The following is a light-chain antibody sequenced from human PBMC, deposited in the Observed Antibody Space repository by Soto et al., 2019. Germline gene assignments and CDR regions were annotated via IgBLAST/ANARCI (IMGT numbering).Light chain of an antibody. Sequence: SYELTQPPSVSVAPGQTARFSCGGSNIESKSVHWYQLRPGQAPILVVYDDNDRPSGIPERFSGSNSGNTATLTISRVEAGDEADYYCQVWDSSGDLALFGGGTKLTVL. CDR3: QVWDSSGDLAL. CDR2: DDN. J-gene: IGLJ2*01. CDR1: NIESKS. V-gene: IGLV3-21*02.